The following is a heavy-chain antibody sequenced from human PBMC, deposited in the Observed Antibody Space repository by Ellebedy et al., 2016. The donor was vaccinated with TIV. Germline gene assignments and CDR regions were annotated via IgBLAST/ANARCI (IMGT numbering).Heavy chain of an antibody. Sequence: GSLRLSCTVSGGSISSAYLSWIRQPPGKGLEWIGYIDYSGNTNYNPSLKSRITISVDTSKNQFSLKLTYVTAAHTAVYYCARRRGSYSVNCLDPWGQGTLITVSS. CDR1: GGSISSAY. D-gene: IGHD1-26*01. CDR2: IDYSGNT. CDR3: ARRRGSYSVNCLDP. J-gene: IGHJ5*02. V-gene: IGHV4-59*08.